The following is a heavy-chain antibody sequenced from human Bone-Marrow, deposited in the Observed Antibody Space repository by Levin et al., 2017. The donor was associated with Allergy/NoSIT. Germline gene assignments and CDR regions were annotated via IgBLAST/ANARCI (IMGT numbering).Heavy chain of an antibody. Sequence: GGSLRLSCVASGFSFSTYWMSWVRQAPGKGLEWVANIKEDGSDKYYVDSVKGRVTVSRDNAKNSLYLQMNSLRAEDTAVYYCARGYDYGDYAEAEDFYDGLDVWGQGTTVTVS. J-gene: IGHJ6*02. D-gene: IGHD4-17*01. V-gene: IGHV3-7*01. CDR3: ARGYDYGDYAEAEDFYDGLDV. CDR2: IKEDGSDK. CDR1: GFSFSTYW.